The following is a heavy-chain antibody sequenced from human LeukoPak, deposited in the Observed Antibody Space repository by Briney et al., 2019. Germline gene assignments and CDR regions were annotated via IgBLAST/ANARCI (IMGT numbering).Heavy chain of an antibody. Sequence: PSETLSLTCAVYGGSFSGYYWSWIRQPPGKGLEWIGEINHSGSTNYNPSLKSRVTISVDTSKNQFSLKLSSVTAADTAVYYCARGGSEYRFGESSPPAYWGQGTLVTVPS. CDR3: ARGGSEYRFGESSPPAY. J-gene: IGHJ4*02. CDR1: GGSFSGYY. CDR2: INHSGST. D-gene: IGHD3-10*01. V-gene: IGHV4-34*01.